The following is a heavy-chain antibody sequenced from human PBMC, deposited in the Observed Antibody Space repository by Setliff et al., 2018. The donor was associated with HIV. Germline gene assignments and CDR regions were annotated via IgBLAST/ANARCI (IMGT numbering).Heavy chain of an antibody. CDR2: IHFTGTT. D-gene: IGHD2-15*01. V-gene: IGHV4-59*11. CDR1: DGYNDSHY. CDR3: ARENGHCSGGACKFMFDY. Sequence: SETLSLTCTVSDGYNDSHYGSWIRHPPGKGLEWIGYIHFTGTTNYNPSLKSRVTLSLDTSKNQFSLELTSVTAADTAVSYCARENGHCSGGACKFMFDYWGQGTLVTVSS. J-gene: IGHJ4*02.